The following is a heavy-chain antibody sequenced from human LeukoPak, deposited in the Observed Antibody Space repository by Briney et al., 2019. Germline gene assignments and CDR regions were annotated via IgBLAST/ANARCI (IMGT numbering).Heavy chain of an antibody. CDR3: ARALARDYYYYGMDV. CDR1: GGSISSSNW. D-gene: IGHD2-21*01. J-gene: IGHJ6*02. Sequence: SGTLSLTCAVSGGSISSSNWWSWVRQPPGKGLEWIGEIYHSGSTNYNPSLKSRVTISVDKSKNQFSLKLSSVTAADTAVYYCARALARDYYYYGMDVWGQGTTVTVSS. CDR2: IYHSGST. V-gene: IGHV4-4*02.